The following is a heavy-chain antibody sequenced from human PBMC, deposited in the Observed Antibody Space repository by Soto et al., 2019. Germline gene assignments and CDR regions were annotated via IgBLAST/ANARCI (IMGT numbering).Heavy chain of an antibody. CDR1: GFTFNNYA. Sequence: EVQLLDSGGGLVQPGGSPGLSCAASGFTFNNYAMNWVRQAPGMGLEWVATISNTGGGTYYADSVKGRFTISRDNSKNTLYLQMSSLRVEDTAVYYCAKDRLAGNFDYWGQGTQVTVSS. CDR3: AKDRLAGNFDY. J-gene: IGHJ4*02. V-gene: IGHV3-23*01. CDR2: ISNTGGGT.